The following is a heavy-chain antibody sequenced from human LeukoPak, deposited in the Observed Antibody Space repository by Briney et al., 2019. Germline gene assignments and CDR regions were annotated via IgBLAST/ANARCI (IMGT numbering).Heavy chain of an antibody. J-gene: IGHJ4*02. Sequence: ASVTVSCKASGYTFTSYDINWVQQATGQGLEWMGWMNPNSGNTGYAQKFQGRVTMTRNTSISTAYMELSSLRSEDTAVYYCARGGSGSRTPASHYFDYWGQGTLVTVSS. D-gene: IGHD1-26*01. CDR1: GYTFTSYD. V-gene: IGHV1-8*01. CDR3: ARGGSGSRTPASHYFDY. CDR2: MNPNSGNT.